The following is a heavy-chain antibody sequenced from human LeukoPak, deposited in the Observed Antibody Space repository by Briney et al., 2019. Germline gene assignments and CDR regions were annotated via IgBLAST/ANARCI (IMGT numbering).Heavy chain of an antibody. Sequence: PSETLSLTCTVSGGSISSYYWSWIRQPPGKGLEWIGYIYYSGSTKYNPSLKSRVTISVDTSKNQFSLKLSSVSAADTAVYYCARYSGMGYSPGTYSNSWGQGTRVTVSS. V-gene: IGHV4-59*08. CDR3: ARYSGMGYSPGTYSNS. CDR2: IYYSGST. CDR1: GGSISSYY. D-gene: IGHD1-26*01. J-gene: IGHJ4*02.